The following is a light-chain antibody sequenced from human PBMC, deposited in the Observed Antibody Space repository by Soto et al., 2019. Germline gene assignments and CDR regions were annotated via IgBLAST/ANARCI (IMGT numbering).Light chain of an antibody. CDR1: QSISSY. CDR3: QQSYNTPWT. J-gene: IGKJ1*01. CDR2: AAS. Sequence: DIQMTQSPSSLSASVGDRVTITCRASQSISSYLNWYQQKPGKAPKLLIYAASSLHCGVPSRFSGSGSVTDFTLTISSLPPEDFATYYCQQSYNTPWTFGQGTKVEIK. V-gene: IGKV1-39*01.